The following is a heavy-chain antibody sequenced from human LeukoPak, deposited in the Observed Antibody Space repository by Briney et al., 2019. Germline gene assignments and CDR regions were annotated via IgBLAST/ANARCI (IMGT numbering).Heavy chain of an antibody. J-gene: IGHJ4*02. V-gene: IGHV4-39*02. CDR1: GGSISSSSYY. CDR3: ARDPSSGYSEFDY. D-gene: IGHD3-22*01. CDR2: IYFSGST. Sequence: SETLSLTCTVSGGSISSSSYYWGWIRQPPGKGLEWIGSIYFSGSTYYNPSLKSRVTMSVDTSKNQFSLKLSSVTAADTAVYYCARDPSSGYSEFDYWGQGTLVTVSS.